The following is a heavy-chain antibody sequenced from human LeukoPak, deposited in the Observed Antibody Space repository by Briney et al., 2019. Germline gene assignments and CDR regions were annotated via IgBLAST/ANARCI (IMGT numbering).Heavy chain of an antibody. J-gene: IGHJ4*02. D-gene: IGHD3-22*01. CDR1: GFTFSSYS. V-gene: IGHV3-21*01. CDR3: ATSSGLLSQLDY. CDR2: ISSSSSYI. Sequence: GGSLRLSCAASGFTFSSYSMNWVRQAPGKGLEWVSSISSSSSYIYYADSVKGRFTISRDNAKNSLYLQMNSLRAEDTAVYYCATSSGLLSQLDYWGQGTLVTVSS.